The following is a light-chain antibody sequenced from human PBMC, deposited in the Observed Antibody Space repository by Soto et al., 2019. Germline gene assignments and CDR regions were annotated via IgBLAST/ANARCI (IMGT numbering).Light chain of an antibody. J-gene: IGLJ2*01. V-gene: IGLV2-23*02. Sequence: QSVLTQPASVSGSPGQSSTISCTGTSSDVGSYNLVSWYQQHPGKVPKLMIYEVTQRPSGVSNRFSGSKSGNTAFLTISGLQAEDEADYYCCAYAGSSTFVIFGGGTKVTVL. CDR2: EVT. CDR1: SSDVGSYNL. CDR3: CAYAGSSTFVI.